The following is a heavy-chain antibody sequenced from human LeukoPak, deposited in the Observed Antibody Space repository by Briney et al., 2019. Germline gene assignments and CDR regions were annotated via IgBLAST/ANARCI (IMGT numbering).Heavy chain of an antibody. V-gene: IGHV3-30*02. D-gene: IGHD4-17*01. CDR1: GFTFSSYS. CDR3: ARGSRYGDYPYYCDF. Sequence: PGGSLRLSCEGSGFTFSSYSMHWVRQAPGKGLDWVAFVRYDGNNPYYSASVKGRFTISRDNSKNTVLLQMNNLRLEDAAVYYCARGSRYGDYPYYCDFWGQGTLVTVSS. CDR2: VRYDGNNP. J-gene: IGHJ4*02.